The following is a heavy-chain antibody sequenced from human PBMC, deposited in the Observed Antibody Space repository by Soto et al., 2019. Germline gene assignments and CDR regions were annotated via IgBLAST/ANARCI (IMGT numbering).Heavy chain of an antibody. J-gene: IGHJ4*02. CDR1: GGSINNNHYY. CDR2: ISYSGTT. Sequence: SETLSLTCTVSGGSINNNHYYWGWVRQPPGKGLEWIGSISYSGTTYFNPSLKSRVVKSVDTSRNQFSLRLSSVTAADTAFYYCSRDKHRVYFDYWGQGTLVTVSS. V-gene: IGHV4-39*07. CDR3: SRDKHRVYFDY.